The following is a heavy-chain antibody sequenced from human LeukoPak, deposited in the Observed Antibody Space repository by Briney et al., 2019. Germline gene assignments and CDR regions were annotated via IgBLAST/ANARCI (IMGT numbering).Heavy chain of an antibody. D-gene: IGHD1-26*01. CDR1: GGSISSYY. J-gene: IGHJ4*02. Sequence: SETLSLTCTVSGGSISSYYWSWIRQPPGKGLEWIGYIYYSGSTNYNPSLQSRVTISVDTSKNQFSLKLSSVTAADTAVYYCARESGDYWGQGTLVTVSS. V-gene: IGHV4-59*01. CDR2: IYYSGST. CDR3: ARESGDY.